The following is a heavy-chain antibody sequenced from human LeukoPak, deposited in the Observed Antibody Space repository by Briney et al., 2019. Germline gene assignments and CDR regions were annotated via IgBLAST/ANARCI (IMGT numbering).Heavy chain of an antibody. CDR2: INHSGST. J-gene: IGHJ4*02. CDR3: ARGHCSSTSCYEF. CDR1: GGSFSGYY. V-gene: IGHV4-34*01. D-gene: IGHD2-2*01. Sequence: SETLSLTCAVYGGSFSGYYWSWIRQPPGKGLEWIGEINHSGSTNYNPSLKSRVTISVDTSKNQFSLKLSSVTAADTAVYYCARGHCSSTSCYEFWGQGTLVNVSS.